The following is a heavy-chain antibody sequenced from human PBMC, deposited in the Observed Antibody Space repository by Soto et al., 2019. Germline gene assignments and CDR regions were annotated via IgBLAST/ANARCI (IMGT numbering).Heavy chain of an antibody. D-gene: IGHD5-12*01. CDR1: GGSISISSYY. CDR3: ARLSWEMATITSFGFYYGMDV. Sequence: SDTLSLTCTVSGGSISISSYYWGWIRQPPGKGLEWIGSIYYSGSTYYNPSLKSRVTISVDTSKNQFSLKLSSVTAADTAVYYCARLSWEMATITSFGFYYGMDVWGQATTVTVSS. J-gene: IGHJ6*02. CDR2: IYYSGST. V-gene: IGHV4-39*01.